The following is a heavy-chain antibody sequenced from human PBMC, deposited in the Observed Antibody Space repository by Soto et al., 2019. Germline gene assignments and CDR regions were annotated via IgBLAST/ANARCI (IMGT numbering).Heavy chain of an antibody. Sequence: QVQLVQSGAEVTKPGASVKVSCKASGYAFTTHYLHWVRQAPGQGLEWMGLINPSGGSTSYSPKFQDRVTRTKDTSTSKVYMELSSLTSEDTAVYYCARYYLDSSRYLDYWGQGTLVTVSS. CDR1: GYAFTTHY. V-gene: IGHV1-46*01. CDR3: ARYYLDSSRYLDY. J-gene: IGHJ4*02. D-gene: IGHD3-22*01. CDR2: INPSGGST.